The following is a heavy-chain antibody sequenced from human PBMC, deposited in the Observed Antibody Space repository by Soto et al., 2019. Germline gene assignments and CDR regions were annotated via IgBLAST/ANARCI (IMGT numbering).Heavy chain of an antibody. J-gene: IGHJ4*02. CDR3: PRMGVGATTYYFDS. V-gene: IGHV2-70*01. Sequence: SGPTLVNPTQTLTLTCTFSGFSLSTSGMCVSWIRQPPGKALEWLALIDWDDDKYYSTSLKTRLTISKDTSKNQVVLTMTNMDPVDKATYCCPRMGVGATTYYFDSWGEGTLVTVSS. CDR2: IDWDDDK. CDR1: GFSLSTSGMC. D-gene: IGHD1-26*01.